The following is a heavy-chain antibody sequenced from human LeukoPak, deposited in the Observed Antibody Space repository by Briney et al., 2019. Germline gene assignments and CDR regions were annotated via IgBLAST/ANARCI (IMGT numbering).Heavy chain of an antibody. J-gene: IGHJ4*02. Sequence: GGSLRLSCAASGFTFSNAWMSWVRQAPGKGLEWVGRIESKTDGGTTDYAAPVKGRFTISRDDSKNTLYLQMNSLKTEDTAVYYCTTIESTVTVDYWGQGTLVTVSS. D-gene: IGHD4-17*01. V-gene: IGHV3-15*04. CDR3: TTIESTVTVDY. CDR2: IESKTDGGTT. CDR1: GFTFSNAW.